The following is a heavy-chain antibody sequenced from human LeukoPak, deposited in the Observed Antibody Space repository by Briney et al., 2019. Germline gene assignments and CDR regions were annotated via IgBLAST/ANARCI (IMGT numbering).Heavy chain of an antibody. J-gene: IGHJ5*02. Sequence: SETLSLTCSGSGGSLISRDYHWGWVRQPPGTGLEWQGSIYHNANTFHSPPLKSRVFLSMDTSKSRFSLHLTSVTAGDTAFYYCARHTRYCQVCSCFGRTFATWGREILVTVSS. CDR1: GGSLISRDYH. D-gene: IGHD2-2*01. V-gene: IGHV4-39*01. CDR2: IYHNANT. CDR3: ARHTRYCQVCSCFGRTFAT.